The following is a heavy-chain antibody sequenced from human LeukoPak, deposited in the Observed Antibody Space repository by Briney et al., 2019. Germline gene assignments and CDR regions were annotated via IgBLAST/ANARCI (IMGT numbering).Heavy chain of an antibody. CDR2: IIPIFGTA. J-gene: IGHJ3*02. D-gene: IGHD3-16*01. Sequence: SVKVSFMASGGTFIIYAISWVRQAPGQGLEWMGQIIPIFGTANYAQKFQGRVTITADESTSTAYMELSSLRSEDTAVYYCARDARSYVEDAFDIWGQGTMVTVSS. CDR3: ARDARSYVEDAFDI. V-gene: IGHV1-69*13. CDR1: GGTFIIYA.